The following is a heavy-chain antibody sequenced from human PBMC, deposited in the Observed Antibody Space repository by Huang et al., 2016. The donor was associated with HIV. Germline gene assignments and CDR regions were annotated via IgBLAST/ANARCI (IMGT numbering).Heavy chain of an antibody. CDR1: GFTFIGSA. V-gene: IGHV3-30-3*01. Sequence: QVQLVESGGGVAQPGRSLRLSCAASGFTFIGSAMHWVRPVPGKGLGWVSVISNDGSNKHYADSAKGRFTISRDNSKNTLYLQMNSLRAEDTAVYYCARDGLVSNYYYDSSGYYLGDAFDIWGQGTMVTVSS. J-gene: IGHJ3*02. D-gene: IGHD3-22*01. CDR3: ARDGLVSNYYYDSSGYYLGDAFDI. CDR2: ISNDGSNK.